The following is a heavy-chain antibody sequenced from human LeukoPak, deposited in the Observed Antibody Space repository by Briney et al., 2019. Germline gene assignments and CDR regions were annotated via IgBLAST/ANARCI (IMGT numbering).Heavy chain of an antibody. Sequence: SETLSLTCTVSGGSISSSSYYWGWIRQPPGKGLEWIGYIYYSGHTYYNPSLKSRVTIFVDTSKKQFSLKLSSVTAADTAVYYCARLGRNCSSSSCFVYFDYWGQGTLVTVSS. D-gene: IGHD2-2*01. V-gene: IGHV4-39*01. J-gene: IGHJ4*02. CDR2: IYYSGHT. CDR1: GGSISSSSYY. CDR3: ARLGRNCSSSSCFVYFDY.